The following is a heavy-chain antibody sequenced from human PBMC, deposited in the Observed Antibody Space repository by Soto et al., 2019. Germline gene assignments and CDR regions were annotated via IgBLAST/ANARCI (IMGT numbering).Heavy chain of an antibody. CDR2: FDPEDGET. Sequence: ASVKVSCKVSGYTLTELSMHWVRQAPGKGLEWMGGFDPEDGETIYAQKFQGRVTMTEDTSTDTAYMELSSLRSEDTAVYYCATKSSITIFGVVSPYYGMDVWGQGTTVTVSS. V-gene: IGHV1-24*01. CDR1: GYTLTELS. J-gene: IGHJ6*02. CDR3: ATKSSITIFGVVSPYYGMDV. D-gene: IGHD3-3*01.